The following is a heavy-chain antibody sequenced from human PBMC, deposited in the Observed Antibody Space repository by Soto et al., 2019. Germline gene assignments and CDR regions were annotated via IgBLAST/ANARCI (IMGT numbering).Heavy chain of an antibody. CDR3: ARATPDYGDYFFDY. J-gene: IGHJ4*02. D-gene: IGHD4-17*01. CDR1: GFTFSSYG. V-gene: IGHV3-33*01. CDR2: IWYDGSNK. Sequence: GGSLRLSCAASGFTFSSYGMHWVRQAPGKGLEWVAVIWYDGSNKYYADSVKGRFTISRDNSKNTLYLQMNSLRAEDTAVYYCARATPDYGDYFFDYWGQGTLVTVSS.